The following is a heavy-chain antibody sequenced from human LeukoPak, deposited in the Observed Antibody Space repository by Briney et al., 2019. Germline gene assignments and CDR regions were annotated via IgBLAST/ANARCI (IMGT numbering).Heavy chain of an antibody. CDR3: ARGGIAVAGTRVRAKLFDY. D-gene: IGHD6-19*01. CDR1: GGSFSGYY. J-gene: IGHJ4*02. CDR2: ISHSGST. V-gene: IGHV4-34*01. Sequence: SETLSLTCAVYGGSFSGYYWSWIRQPPGKGLEWIGEISHSGSTNYNPSLKSRVTISVDTSKNQFSLKLSSVTAADTAVYYCARGGIAVAGTRVRAKLFDYWGQGTLVTVSS.